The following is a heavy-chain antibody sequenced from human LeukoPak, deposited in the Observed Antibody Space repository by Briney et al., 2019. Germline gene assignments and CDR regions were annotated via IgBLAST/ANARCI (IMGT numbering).Heavy chain of an antibody. V-gene: IGHV3-23*01. Sequence: GGSLRLSCTASGFTFSSHGMNWVRQAPGKGLEWVSSIFPSGGEIHYADSVRGRFTISRDNSKSTLSLQMNSLRAEDTAIYYCATCRQVLLPFESWGQGTLVTVSS. CDR1: GFTFSSHG. D-gene: IGHD2-8*02. CDR2: IFPSGGEI. CDR3: ATCRQVLLPFES. J-gene: IGHJ4*02.